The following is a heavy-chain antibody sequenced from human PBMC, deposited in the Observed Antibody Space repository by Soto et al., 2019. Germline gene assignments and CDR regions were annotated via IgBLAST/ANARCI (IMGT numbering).Heavy chain of an antibody. D-gene: IGHD3-16*01. CDR1: GVSISSYY. J-gene: IGHJ5*02. CDR2: IYYSGST. V-gene: IGHV4-59*08. CDR3: AGHGTVWWFDP. Sequence: SETLSLTCTVSGVSISSYYWSWIRQPPGKGLEWIGYIYYSGSTNYNPSLKSRVTISVDTSKNQFSLKLSSVTAADTAVYYCAGHGTVWWFDPWGQGTLVTVSS.